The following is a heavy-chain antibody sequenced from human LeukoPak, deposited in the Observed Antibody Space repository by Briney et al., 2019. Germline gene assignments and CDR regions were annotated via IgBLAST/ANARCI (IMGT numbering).Heavy chain of an antibody. J-gene: IGHJ4*02. CDR3: AKDEGSGTWHY. D-gene: IGHD2-15*01. V-gene: IGHV3-7*03. CDR1: GFTFNMFW. Sequence: GGSLRLSCAASGFTFNMFWMTWVRQAPGKGLEWVANIKQDGSEENYGDSVKVRFTISRDNAKNSLYLQMNSLRAEDTAVYHCAKDEGSGTWHYWGQGTLVTVSS. CDR2: IKQDGSEE.